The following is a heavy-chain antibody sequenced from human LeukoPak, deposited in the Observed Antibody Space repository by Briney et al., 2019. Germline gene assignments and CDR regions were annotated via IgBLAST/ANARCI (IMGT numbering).Heavy chain of an antibody. D-gene: IGHD6-13*01. V-gene: IGHV5-51*01. J-gene: IGHJ6*03. CDR2: IYPGDSDT. Sequence: GESLKISCKGSGYSFTSYWIGWVRQMPGKGLEWMGIIYPGDSDTRYSPSFQGQVTISADKSISTAYLQWSSLKASDTAMYYCARRGSLSSWSYHYYYMDVWGKGTTVTVSS. CDR3: ARRGSLSSWSYHYYYMDV. CDR1: GYSFTSYW.